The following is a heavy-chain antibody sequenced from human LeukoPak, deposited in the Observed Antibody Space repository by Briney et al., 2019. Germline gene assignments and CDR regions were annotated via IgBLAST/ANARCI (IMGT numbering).Heavy chain of an antibody. J-gene: IGHJ4*02. D-gene: IGHD6-19*01. CDR3: ARDGDSTVDLDF. CDR2: INSAGSSA. Sequence: PGGPLRLPCAPWGLPHSRYWMLGVRHAPGKAGVGASYINSAGSSAIYADSVQGRFTTSRDNAKKTLYLQMSSLRVEDTAVYYCARDGDSTVDLDFWGQGTLVTVSS. V-gene: IGHV3-74*01. CDR1: GLPHSRYW.